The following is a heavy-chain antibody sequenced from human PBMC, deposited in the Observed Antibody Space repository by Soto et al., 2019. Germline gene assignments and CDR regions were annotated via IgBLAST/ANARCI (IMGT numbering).Heavy chain of an antibody. V-gene: IGHV1-8*01. CDR2: MNPNSGNT. CDR3: ARGQGNSGYDPLDF. CDR1: GYTFTSYD. Sequence: ASVKVSCKASGYTFTSYDINWVRQATGQRLEYLGWMNPNSGNTGYVQKFQGRVTITRDTSASTAFIELSSLTSEDTALYYCARGQGNSGYDPLDFWGLGTLVTVSS. D-gene: IGHD5-12*01. J-gene: IGHJ4*02.